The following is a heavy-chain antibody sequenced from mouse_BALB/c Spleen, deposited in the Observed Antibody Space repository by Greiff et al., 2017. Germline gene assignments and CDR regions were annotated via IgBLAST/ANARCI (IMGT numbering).Heavy chain of an antibody. CDR1: GFTFSSFG. CDR3: ARGDGYDVGAMDY. Sequence: EVQGVESGGGLVQPGGSRKLSCAASGFTFSSFGMHWVRQAPEKGLEWVAYISSGSSTTYYADTVKGRFTISRDNPKNTLFLQMTSRRSEDTAMYYCARGDGYDVGAMDYWGQGTSVTVSS. D-gene: IGHD2-2*01. CDR2: ISSGSSTT. V-gene: IGHV5-17*02. J-gene: IGHJ4*01.